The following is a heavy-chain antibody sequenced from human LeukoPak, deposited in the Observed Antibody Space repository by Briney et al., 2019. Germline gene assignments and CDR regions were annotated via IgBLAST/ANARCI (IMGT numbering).Heavy chain of an antibody. CDR2: IYHSGST. Sequence: LRLSCAASGFTVSSNYMTWIRQPPGKGLEWIGYIYHSGSTYYNPSLKSRVTISVDRSKNQFSLKLSSVTAADTAVYYCARGHEMNWRWGNDAFDIWAQGTMVPVSS. D-gene: IGHD1-1*01. J-gene: IGHJ3*02. CDR3: ARGHEMNWRWGNDAFDI. V-gene: IGHV4-30-2*01. CDR1: GFTVSSNY.